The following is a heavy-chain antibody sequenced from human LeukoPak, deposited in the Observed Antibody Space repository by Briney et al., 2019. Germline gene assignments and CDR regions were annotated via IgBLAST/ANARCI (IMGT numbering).Heavy chain of an antibody. J-gene: IGHJ3*02. V-gene: IGHV4-4*02. CDR1: GGSIRSTNW. CDR2: ISLSGQT. CDR3: ARHLLYRSGWYNVGAFDI. D-gene: IGHD6-19*01. Sequence: PSETLSLTCGVSGGSIRSTNWWSWVRQPPGQGLEWIGEISLSGQTNFNPSLNGRVTISVDTSKNQFFLNLSSVTAADTAVYYSARHLLYRSGWYNVGAFDIWGRGTMVTGSS.